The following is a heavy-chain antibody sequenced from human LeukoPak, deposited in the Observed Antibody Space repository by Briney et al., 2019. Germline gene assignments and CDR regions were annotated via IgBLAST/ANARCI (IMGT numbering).Heavy chain of an antibody. CDR3: ARGQAWFAEDWFDP. J-gene: IGHJ5*02. V-gene: IGHV3-11*01. CDR2: ISYSGSTI. Sequence: GGSLRLSCAASGFTFSDYNMSWIRQAPGKGLEWVSYISYSGSTIYYTDSVKGRFTISRDNAKNSLYLQMNSLRAEDTAVYYCARGQAWFAEDWFDPWGQGTLVTVSS. CDR1: GFTFSDYN. D-gene: IGHD3-10*01.